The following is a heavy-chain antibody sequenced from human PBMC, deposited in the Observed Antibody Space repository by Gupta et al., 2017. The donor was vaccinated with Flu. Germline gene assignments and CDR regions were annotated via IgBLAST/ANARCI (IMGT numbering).Heavy chain of an antibody. CDR3: ARRTTGWGFVY. CDR2: VYYSGST. V-gene: IGHV4-39*01. D-gene: IGHD3-16*01. CDR1: ISSSSYY. Sequence: ISSSSYYWGWIRQPPGKGLEWIGSVYYSGSTYYNPSLKSRVTISVDTSKNQFSLKLTSVTAADTAVYYCARRTTGWGFVYWGQGALVTVSS. J-gene: IGHJ4*02.